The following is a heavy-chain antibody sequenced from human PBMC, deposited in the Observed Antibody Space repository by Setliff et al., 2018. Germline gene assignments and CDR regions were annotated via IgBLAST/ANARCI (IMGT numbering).Heavy chain of an antibody. D-gene: IGHD5-18*01. CDR2: TRDKAKSYTT. CDR3: VRDRWKVMVNKGDDAFDL. CDR1: GFTFSDHY. Sequence: PGGSLRLSCAASGFTFSDHYMDWVRQAPGKGLEWVGRTRDKAKSYTTEYAASVKGRFTISRDDSSNSLYLQLSSLKTEDTAVYYCVRDRWKVMVNKGDDAFDLWGQGTMVTVSS. J-gene: IGHJ3*01. V-gene: IGHV3-72*01.